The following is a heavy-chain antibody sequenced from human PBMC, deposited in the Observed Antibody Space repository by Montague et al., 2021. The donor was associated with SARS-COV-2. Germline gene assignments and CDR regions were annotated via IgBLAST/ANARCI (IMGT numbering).Heavy chain of an antibody. Sequence: SETLSLTCAVYGGSFSTYYWAWIRQSPGKGLEWIGNIDHSGSTNYNPSLKSRVTISVDTSKNQFSLKLCSVTAADTAVYYCARDTEGYVSSWYHDYWGQGTLVTVSS. CDR3: ARDTEGYVSSWYHDY. J-gene: IGHJ4*02. CDR2: IDHSGST. CDR1: GGSFSTYY. V-gene: IGHV4-34*01. D-gene: IGHD6-13*01.